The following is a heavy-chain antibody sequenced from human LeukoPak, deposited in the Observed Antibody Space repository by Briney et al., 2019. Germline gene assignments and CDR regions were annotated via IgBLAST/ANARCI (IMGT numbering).Heavy chain of an antibody. CDR1: GFSFSTYW. CDR2: INPDSSAT. Sequence: PGGSLRLSCAASGFSFSTYWLHWVRQTPGKGLLWVSRINPDSSATSYADSVKGRFTISRDNAENTLYLRMNSLRREDTAVYYCVRGQEVRELLPDDGFDMWGQGTKVTVAS. D-gene: IGHD1-26*01. J-gene: IGHJ3*02. CDR3: VRGQEVRELLPDDGFDM. V-gene: IGHV3-74*01.